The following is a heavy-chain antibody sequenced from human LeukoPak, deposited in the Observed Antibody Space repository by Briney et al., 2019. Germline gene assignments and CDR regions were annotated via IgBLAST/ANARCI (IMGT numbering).Heavy chain of an antibody. CDR3: ARDPDFWSGYYSGFDY. CDR2: ISSSSSTI. V-gene: IGHV3-48*01. CDR1: GFTFSSYS. D-gene: IGHD3-3*01. Sequence: GGSLRLSCAASGFTFSSYSMNWVRQAPGKGLEWVSYISSSSSTIYYADSVKGRFTISRDNAKNSLYLQMNSLRAEDTAVYYCARDPDFWSGYYSGFDYWGQGTLVTVSS. J-gene: IGHJ4*02.